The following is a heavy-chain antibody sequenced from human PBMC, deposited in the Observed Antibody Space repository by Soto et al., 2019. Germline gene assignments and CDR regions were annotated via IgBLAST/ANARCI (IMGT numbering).Heavy chain of an antibody. V-gene: IGHV4-30-4*08. CDR1: GSSIGSGDDY. CDR3: AKYQPPEFDQ. Sequence: PXETLSLTCSVSGSSIGSGDDYWTWIRQSPGKGLEWIGYISDSGSTFYNPSLRSRLTIALDTSKNHFSLKLNSVTAADTAVYYCAKYQPPEFDQWGQGIPVTVTS. CDR2: ISDSGST. D-gene: IGHD2-2*01. J-gene: IGHJ5*02.